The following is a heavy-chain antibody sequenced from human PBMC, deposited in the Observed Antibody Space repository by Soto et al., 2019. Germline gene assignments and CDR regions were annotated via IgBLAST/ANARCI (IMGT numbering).Heavy chain of an antibody. D-gene: IGHD6-19*01. Sequence: HPGGSLRLSCTASGFTFSSFAMNWVRQAPGKGLEWVSTISGGGSSPSYADSVKGRFAISRDNSMDTLYLQMNSLRAEDTAIYYCAKGHSTVWYRSAFDSWGQGALVTVSS. CDR3: AKGHSTVWYRSAFDS. J-gene: IGHJ4*02. CDR2: ISGGGSSP. CDR1: GFTFSSFA. V-gene: IGHV3-23*01.